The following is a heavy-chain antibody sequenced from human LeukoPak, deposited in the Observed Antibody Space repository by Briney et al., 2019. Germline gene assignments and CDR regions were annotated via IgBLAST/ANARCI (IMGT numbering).Heavy chain of an antibody. Sequence: PSETLSLTCTVSGGSISSYHWSWIRQPPGKGLEGIGYIYYSGSTNYNPSLKSRVTISVDTSKNQFSLKLSSVTAADTAVYYCARDRYCSSTSCYGGLDPWGQGTLVTVSS. CDR3: ARDRYCSSTSCYGGLDP. CDR2: IYYSGST. V-gene: IGHV4-59*01. CDR1: GGSISSYH. J-gene: IGHJ5*02. D-gene: IGHD2-2*01.